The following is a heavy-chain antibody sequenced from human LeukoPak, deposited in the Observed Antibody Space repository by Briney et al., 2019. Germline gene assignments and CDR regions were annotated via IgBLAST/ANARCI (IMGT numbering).Heavy chain of an antibody. CDR2: IYYSGST. Sequence: PSETLSLTCTVSGGSISSYYGSWIRQPPGKRLEWIGYIYYSGSTNYNPSLQSRVTISVDTSKNHFSLNLNSVTAADTAVYYCARVFSSWSFASWGQGTLVTVSS. V-gene: IGHV4-59*01. J-gene: IGHJ4*02. CDR1: GGSISSYY. CDR3: ARVFSSWSFAS. D-gene: IGHD6-13*01.